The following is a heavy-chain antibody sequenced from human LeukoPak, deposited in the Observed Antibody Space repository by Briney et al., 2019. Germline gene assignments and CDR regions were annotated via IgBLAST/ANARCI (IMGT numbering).Heavy chain of an antibody. J-gene: IGHJ5*02. V-gene: IGHV3-48*03. CDR2: ITSGGSTI. Sequence: GGSLRLSCAASGFTFSSYEMNWVCQAPGKGLEWVSYITSGGSTIYYADSVKGRFTISRDNAKNSLYLQMNSLSAEDTAVYYCARNTWFDPWGQGTLVTVSS. CDR3: ARNTWFDP. CDR1: GFTFSSYE.